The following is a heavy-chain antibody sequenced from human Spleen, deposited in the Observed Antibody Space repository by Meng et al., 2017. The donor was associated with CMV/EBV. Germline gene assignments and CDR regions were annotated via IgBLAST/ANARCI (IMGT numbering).Heavy chain of an antibody. V-gene: IGHV3-23*01. D-gene: IGHD6-13*01. Sequence: GGSLRLSCAASGFTFSTYAISWVRQAPGKGLEWVSVINNNGGSTYYTDSVKGRFTISRDRSKNTVYLQMSSLRAEDTAVYYCARARIAAPLYYYGMDVWGQGTTVTVSS. CDR1: GFTFSTYA. CDR2: INNNGGST. J-gene: IGHJ6*02. CDR3: ARARIAAPLYYYGMDV.